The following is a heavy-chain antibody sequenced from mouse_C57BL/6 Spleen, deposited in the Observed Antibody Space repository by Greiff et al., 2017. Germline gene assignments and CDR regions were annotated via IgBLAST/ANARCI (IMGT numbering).Heavy chain of an antibody. D-gene: IGHD4-1*01. CDR1: GFNIKDDY. CDR3: TTDWDWGY. V-gene: IGHV14-4*01. J-gene: IGHJ3*01. CDR2: LDPENGDT. Sequence: VQLQQSGAELVRPGASVKLSCTASGFNIKDDYMHWVKQRPDQGLEWIGWLDPENGDTESASKFQGKATITADTSSNTAYLQLSSLTSEDTAVYYCTTDWDWGYWGQGTLVTVSA.